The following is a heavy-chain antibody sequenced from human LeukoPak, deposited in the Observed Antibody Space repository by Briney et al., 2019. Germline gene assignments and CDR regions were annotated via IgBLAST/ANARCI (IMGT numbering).Heavy chain of an antibody. CDR2: INQSGST. CDR1: GGSFSGYY. CDR3: ASSFTMVRGVIREFDY. V-gene: IGHV4-34*01. Sequence: SETLSLTCAVYGGSFSGYYWSWIRQPPGKGLEWIGEINQSGSTNYNPSLKSRVTISVDTSKNQFSLKLSSVTAADTAVYYCASSFTMVRGVIREFDYWGQGTLVTVSS. D-gene: IGHD3-10*01. J-gene: IGHJ4*02.